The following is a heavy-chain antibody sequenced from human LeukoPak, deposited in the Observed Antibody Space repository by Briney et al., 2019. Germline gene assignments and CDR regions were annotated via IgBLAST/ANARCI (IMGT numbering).Heavy chain of an antibody. CDR3: AKRGVVIRVILVGFHKEAYYFDS. D-gene: IGHD3-22*01. J-gene: IGHJ4*02. Sequence: GGSLRLSCAVSGITLSNYGMSWVRQAPGKGLEWVAGISDSGGRTNCADSVKGRFTISRDNPKNTLYLQMNSLRAEDTAVYFCAKRGVVIRVILVGFHKEAYYFDSWGQGALVTVSS. CDR1: GITLSNYG. V-gene: IGHV3-23*01. CDR2: ISDSGGRT.